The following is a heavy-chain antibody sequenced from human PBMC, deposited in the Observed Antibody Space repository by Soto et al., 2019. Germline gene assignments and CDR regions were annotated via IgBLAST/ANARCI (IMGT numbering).Heavy chain of an antibody. CDR1: GFTVSTKY. V-gene: IGHV3-66*01. CDR3: ARDLWAADY. CDR2: IYSGGST. J-gene: IGHJ4*02. Sequence: EVKLVESGGGLVQPGGSLRLSCAASGFTVSTKYMSWVRQAPGKGLEWVSVIYSGGSTFYADSVRGRFTISRDNSKNTVNLQMNSLRAEDTAVYYCARDLWAADYWGQGTLVTVSS. D-gene: IGHD3-16*01.